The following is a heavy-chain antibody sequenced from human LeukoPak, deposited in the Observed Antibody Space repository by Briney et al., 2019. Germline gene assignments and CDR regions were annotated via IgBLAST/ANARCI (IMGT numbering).Heavy chain of an antibody. J-gene: IGHJ4*02. V-gene: IGHV1-46*01. CDR2: IDPSSGAT. Sequence: ASVKVSCTASGYTFTSCYMHWVRQAPGQVLEWMGIIDPSSGATSYAQKFQGRVTVTRDTSTSTVNMELSSLRSEDTAVYYCARDLGVGYSGYLLPDYWGQGTLVTVSS. CDR1: GYTFTSCY. D-gene: IGHD3-3*01. CDR3: ARDLGVGYSGYLLPDY.